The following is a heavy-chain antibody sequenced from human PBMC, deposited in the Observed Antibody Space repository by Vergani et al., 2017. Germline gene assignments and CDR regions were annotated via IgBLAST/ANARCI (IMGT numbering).Heavy chain of an antibody. Sequence: EVLLVESGGGLVQPGESLRLSCTASGFTFSDFWMTWVRQVPGNGLEWVANIMPDGSATMYADSLRGRFSISRDNAKNSLHLHMSSLRVEDTAVYFCAKSGFVGAFETWGQGTMVTVSS. J-gene: IGHJ3*02. CDR1: GFTFSDFW. V-gene: IGHV3-7*01. CDR3: AKSGFVGAFET. CDR2: IMPDGSAT. D-gene: IGHD6-6*01.